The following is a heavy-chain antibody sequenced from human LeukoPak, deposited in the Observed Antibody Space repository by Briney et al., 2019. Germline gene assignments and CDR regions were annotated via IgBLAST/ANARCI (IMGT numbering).Heavy chain of an antibody. Sequence: GESLKISCKGSGNSFTNNWIAWVRQMPAKGLEWMGIISPENSETHYSPAFQGQVTISVDRSITTAYLQWNSLKGSDTAMYYCVKRRNNVYETSPWDPDYWGQGTLVTVSS. D-gene: IGHD2-2*01. CDR2: ISPENSET. CDR3: VKRRNNVYETSPWDPDY. CDR1: GNSFTNNW. V-gene: IGHV5-51*01. J-gene: IGHJ4*02.